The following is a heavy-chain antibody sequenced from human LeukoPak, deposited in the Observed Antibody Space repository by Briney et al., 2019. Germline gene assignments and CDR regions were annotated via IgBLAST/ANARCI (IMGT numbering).Heavy chain of an antibody. CDR1: GFTFVNFA. Sequence: GGSLRLSCAASGFTFVNFAMSWVRLAPGKGLEWVSAVVGDGTTTFYADSVKGRFTISRDNSKNTVYLQINSLRDEDTAVYYCAKDSSGSTRGYYFDYWGQGTLVTVSS. D-gene: IGHD6-25*01. CDR2: VVGDGTTT. J-gene: IGHJ4*02. CDR3: AKDSSGSTRGYYFDY. V-gene: IGHV3-23*01.